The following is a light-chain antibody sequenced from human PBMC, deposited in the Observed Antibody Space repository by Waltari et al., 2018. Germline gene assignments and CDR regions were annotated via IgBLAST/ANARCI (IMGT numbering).Light chain of an antibody. CDR3: QHYDSYPVT. CDR2: DAS. Sequence: DLQMTQSPSTLSASVGDRVTSTCRASQCIGRRMAWYQQRPGKAPEILIYDASRLQSGVPSRFSGSGSGPEFTLIISSLQPDDFATYYCQHYDSYPVTFGGGTKVEIK. V-gene: IGKV1-5*01. CDR1: QCIGRR. J-gene: IGKJ4*01.